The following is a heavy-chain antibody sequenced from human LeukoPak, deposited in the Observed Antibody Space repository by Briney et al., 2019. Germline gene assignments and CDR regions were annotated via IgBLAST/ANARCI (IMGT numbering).Heavy chain of an antibody. CDR3: TRVGYIDEGIDY. V-gene: IGHV3-7*04. J-gene: IGHJ4*02. CDR2: IKQDGSKK. CDR1: GFPFSSYW. D-gene: IGHD5-24*01. Sequence: GGSLRLSCVASGFPFSSYWMTWVRQAPGKGLEWVANIKQDGSKKSCVDSVKGRFTISRDNAKNSLHLQMNSLRAEDTAIYYCTRVGYIDEGIDYWGQGTLVTVSS.